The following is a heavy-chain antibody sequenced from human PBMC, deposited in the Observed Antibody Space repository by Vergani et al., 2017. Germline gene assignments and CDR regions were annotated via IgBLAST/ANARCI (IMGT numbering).Heavy chain of an antibody. CDR2: IYYSWST. Sequence: QVQLQESGPGLVKPSETLSLTCTVSGGSVSSGSYYWSWIRPPAGKGLEWIWYIYYSWSTNYNPSLKSRVTISVDTSKNQFSLKLSSVTAADTAVYYCARGGLSGSYHFDYWGQGTLVTVSS. CDR3: ARGGLSGSYHFDY. V-gene: IGHV4-61*10. D-gene: IGHD1-26*01. CDR1: GGSVSSGSYY. J-gene: IGHJ4*02.